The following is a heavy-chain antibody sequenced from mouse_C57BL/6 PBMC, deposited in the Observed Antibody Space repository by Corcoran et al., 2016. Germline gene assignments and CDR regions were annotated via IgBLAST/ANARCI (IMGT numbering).Heavy chain of an antibody. CDR2: FYPGSGSI. CDR1: GYTFTEYT. J-gene: IGHJ2*01. D-gene: IGHD4-1*01. Sequence: QVQLQQSGADLVIPGASVKLSCKASGYTFTEYTIHWVKQRSGQGLEWIGYFYPGSGSIKYNEKFKDKATLTADKSSSTVYMELSRLTSEDSAVYCCARHEGGLGAFDYWGQGTTLTVSS. CDR3: ARHEGGLGAFDY. V-gene: IGHV1-62-2*01.